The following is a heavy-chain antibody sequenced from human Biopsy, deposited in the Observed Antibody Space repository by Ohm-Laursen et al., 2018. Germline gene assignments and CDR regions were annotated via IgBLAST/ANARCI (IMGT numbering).Heavy chain of an antibody. D-gene: IGHD2-2*01. Sequence: SSVNVSCKVPTGTFTGYGIIWVRQAPGQGLEWMGRIIPILRTTAYAQTFLGRVTITADSPTSTVDMELTSLTSDDTAVYFCAREAIGYQLPCDDWGQGTLVTVSS. V-gene: IGHV1-69*11. CDR2: IIPILRTT. CDR1: TGTFTGYG. J-gene: IGHJ4*02. CDR3: AREAIGYQLPCDD.